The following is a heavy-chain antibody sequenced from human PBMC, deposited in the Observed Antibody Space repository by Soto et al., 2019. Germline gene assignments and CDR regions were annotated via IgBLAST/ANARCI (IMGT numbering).Heavy chain of an antibody. CDR1: GFTFSSYA. V-gene: IGHV3-23*01. Sequence: GGSLRLSCAASGFTFSSYAMSWVRQAPGKGLEWVSAISGSGGSTYYADSVKGRFTISRDNSKNTLYLQMNSLGAEDTAVYYCAKDRGDFWSGYYTGTGIAFDIWGQGTMVTVSS. CDR3: AKDRGDFWSGYYTGTGIAFDI. J-gene: IGHJ3*02. CDR2: ISGSGGST. D-gene: IGHD3-3*01.